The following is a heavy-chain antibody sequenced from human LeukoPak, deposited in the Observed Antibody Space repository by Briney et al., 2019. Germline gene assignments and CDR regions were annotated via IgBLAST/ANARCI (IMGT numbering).Heavy chain of an antibody. CDR2: IYYSGST. D-gene: IGHD1-26*01. CDR3: ARMPEAVGDAFDI. Sequence: SETLSLTCTVSGGSISSSSYYWGWIRQPPGKGLEWIGSIYYSGSTYYNPSLKSRVTISVDTSKNQFSLKLSSVTAADTAVYYCARMPEAVGDAFDIWGQGTMVTVSS. CDR1: GGSISSSSYY. J-gene: IGHJ3*02. V-gene: IGHV4-39*07.